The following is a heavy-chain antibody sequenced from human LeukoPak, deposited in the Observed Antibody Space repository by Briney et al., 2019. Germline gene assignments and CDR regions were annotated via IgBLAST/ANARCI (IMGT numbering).Heavy chain of an antibody. CDR1: GGSISSGDYY. J-gene: IGHJ3*02. CDR3: ARDPLLWKGAFDI. V-gene: IGHV4-61*08. Sequence: PSETLSLTCTVSGGSISSGDYYWSWIRQPPGKGLEWIGYIYYSGSTNYNPSLKSRVTMSVDTSKNQFSLKLSSVTAADTAVYYCARDPLLWKGAFDIWGQGTMVTVSS. D-gene: IGHD2-21*01. CDR2: IYYSGST.